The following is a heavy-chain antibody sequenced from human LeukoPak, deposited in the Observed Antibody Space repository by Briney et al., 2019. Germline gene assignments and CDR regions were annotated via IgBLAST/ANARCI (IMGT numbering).Heavy chain of an antibody. J-gene: IGHJ4*02. CDR2: INPSGGST. CDR1: GYTFTSYY. CDR3: ARAGLDQWLVYSEFDY. V-gene: IGHV1-46*01. Sequence: ASVKVSCKASGYTFTSYYMHWVRQAPGQGLEWMGIINPSGGSTSYAQKFQGRVTMTRDTSTSTVYMELSSLRSEDTAVYYCARAGLDQWLVYSEFDYWGQGTLVTVSS. D-gene: IGHD6-19*01.